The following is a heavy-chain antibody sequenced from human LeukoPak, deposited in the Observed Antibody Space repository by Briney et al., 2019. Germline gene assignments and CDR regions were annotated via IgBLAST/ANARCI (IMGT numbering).Heavy chain of an antibody. CDR3: AREGVVTAHMDY. D-gene: IGHD2-21*02. J-gene: IGHJ4*02. Sequence: SETLSLTCTVSGDSINNGDYYWSWIRQPPGKGLEWIGYIYHSGSAYYTPSLRSRASISIDTSKNQFSLNLKSVTAADTAVYYCAREGVVTAHMDYWGQGALVTVSS. V-gene: IGHV4-30-4*01. CDR2: IYHSGSA. CDR1: GDSINNGDYY.